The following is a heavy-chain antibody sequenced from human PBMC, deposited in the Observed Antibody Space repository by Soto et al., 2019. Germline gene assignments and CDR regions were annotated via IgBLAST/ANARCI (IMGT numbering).Heavy chain of an antibody. CDR3: AREGAAPYYYYGMDV. Sequence: QVQLQESGPGLVKPSQTLSLTCTVSGGSISSGGYFLSWIRQHPGKGLEWIGFIYYSGSTYYNPTLKSRVTISVETSKNQFSLKLSSVTAADTAVYYCAREGAAPYYYYGMDVWGQGTTVTVSS. D-gene: IGHD6-6*01. J-gene: IGHJ6*02. CDR1: GGSISSGGYF. CDR2: IYYSGST. V-gene: IGHV4-31*03.